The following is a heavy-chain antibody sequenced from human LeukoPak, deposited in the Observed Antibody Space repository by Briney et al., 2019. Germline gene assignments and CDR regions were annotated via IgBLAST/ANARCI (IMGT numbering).Heavy chain of an antibody. D-gene: IGHD4-11*01. CDR1: GGSISSGGYY. CDR3: ARGRTATVTTNWFDP. J-gene: IGHJ5*02. Sequence: SETLSLTCTVSGGSISSGGYYWSWIRQHPGKGLEWIGYIYYSGSTYYNPSLKSRVTISVDTSKTQFSLKVSSVTAADTAVYYCARGRTATVTTNWFDPWGQGTLVTVSS. CDR2: IYYSGST. V-gene: IGHV4-31*03.